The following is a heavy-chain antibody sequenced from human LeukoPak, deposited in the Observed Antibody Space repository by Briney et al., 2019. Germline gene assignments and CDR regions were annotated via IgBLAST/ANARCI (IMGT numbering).Heavy chain of an antibody. CDR1: GYTLTELS. D-gene: IGHD3-10*01. V-gene: IGHV1-18*01. J-gene: IGHJ4*02. CDR2: ISAYNGNT. CDR3: AREVRYYGSGSHNDY. Sequence: ASVKVSCKVSGYTLTELSMHWVRQAPGQGLEWMGWISAYNGNTNYAQKLQGRVTMTTDTSTSTAYMELRSLRSDDTAVYYCAREVRYYGSGSHNDYWGQGTLVTVSS.